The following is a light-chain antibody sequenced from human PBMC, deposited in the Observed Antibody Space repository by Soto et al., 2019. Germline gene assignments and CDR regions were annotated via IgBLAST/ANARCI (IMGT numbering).Light chain of an antibody. J-gene: IGLJ2*01. Sequence: QSALTQPASASGSPGQSITISCTGSGSDVGAYNYVSWYQQHPGKAPKLMIFEVTNRPSGVSDRFSGSKSGNTASLTISRLQAEDEANYYCSSYTSSSTPVVFGGGTKLTVL. CDR2: EVT. V-gene: IGLV2-14*01. CDR3: SSYTSSSTPVV. CDR1: GSDVGAYNY.